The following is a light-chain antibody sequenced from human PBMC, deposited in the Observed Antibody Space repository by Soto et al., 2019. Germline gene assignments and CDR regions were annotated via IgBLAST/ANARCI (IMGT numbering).Light chain of an antibody. CDR3: QQYYGPPLT. CDR1: QSVLYSPNNKNY. J-gene: IGKJ4*01. CDR2: WAS. Sequence: IVMTQSPDSLAVSLGERATINCKSSQSVLYSPNNKNYLAWYQQKPGQPPKMLFSWASTRESGVPHRFSGGGSGTDFTLTISSLQAEDVAVYYCQQYYGPPLTFGGGTKVEIK. V-gene: IGKV4-1*01.